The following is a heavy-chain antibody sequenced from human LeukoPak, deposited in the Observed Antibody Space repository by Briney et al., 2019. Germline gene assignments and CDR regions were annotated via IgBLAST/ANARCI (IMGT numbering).Heavy chain of an antibody. V-gene: IGHV4-59*01. D-gene: IGHD1-26*01. CDR2: IYYSGST. CDR1: GGSIRSYY. J-gene: IGHJ6*02. CDR3: ARVGYYYYYGMDV. Sequence: RPSETLSLTCSVSGGSIRSYYWSWIRQPPGKGLEWIGYIYYSGSTNYNPSLKSRVTISVDTSKNQFSLKLSSVTAADTAVYYCARVGYYYYYGMDVWGQGTTVTVSS.